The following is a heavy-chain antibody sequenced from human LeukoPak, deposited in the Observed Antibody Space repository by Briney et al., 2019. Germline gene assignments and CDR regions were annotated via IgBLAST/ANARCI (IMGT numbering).Heavy chain of an antibody. CDR1: GFTFSSRDW. CDR2: IKQDGSEK. J-gene: IGHJ6*03. V-gene: IGHV3-7*01. D-gene: IGHD3-10*01. Sequence: GGSLRLSCVASGFTFSSRDWMTWVRQAPGKGLEWVANIKQDGSEKNYVDSVKGRFTISRDNAKNTLYLQMNSLRAEDTALYYCARVARGDYYYYYMDVWGKGTTVTVSS. CDR3: ARVARGDYYYYYMDV.